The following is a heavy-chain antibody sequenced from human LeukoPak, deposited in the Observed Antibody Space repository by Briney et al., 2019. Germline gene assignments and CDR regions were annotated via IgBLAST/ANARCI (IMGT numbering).Heavy chain of an antibody. Sequence: GGSLRLSCAASGFTFSNYWMSWVRQAPGKGLEWVANIKQDGSEKYYVDSVKGRFTISRDNAKNSLYLQMNSLRAEDTAVYYCASNWDPEANYMDVWGKGTTVTVSS. CDR1: GFTFSNYW. CDR2: IKQDGSEK. CDR3: ASNWDPEANYMDV. J-gene: IGHJ6*03. V-gene: IGHV3-7*01. D-gene: IGHD7-27*01.